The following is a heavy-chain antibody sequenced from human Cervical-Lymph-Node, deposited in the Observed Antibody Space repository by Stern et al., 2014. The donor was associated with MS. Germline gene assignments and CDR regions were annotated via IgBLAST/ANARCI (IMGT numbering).Heavy chain of an antibody. J-gene: IGHJ1*01. V-gene: IGHV3-33*01. CDR1: GFTFSSSG. Sequence: QVQLVQSGGGVVQPGRSLRLSCAASGFTFSSSGMHWVRQAPGKGLEWLAIIYYGGSTRYYADSVKGRFTISRAQSKNTLYLQMNSLRAEDTAVYYCAREGGNTAEYFQHWGQGTLVTVSS. CDR2: IYYGGSTR. CDR3: AREGGNTAEYFQH. D-gene: IGHD4-23*01.